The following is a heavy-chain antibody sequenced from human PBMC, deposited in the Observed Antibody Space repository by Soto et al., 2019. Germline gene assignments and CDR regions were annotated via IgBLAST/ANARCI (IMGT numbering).Heavy chain of an antibody. CDR1: GFTFSDYY. CDR2: ISSSGSTI. CDR3: ARDLFYDSSGYYLAY. V-gene: IGHV3-11*01. J-gene: IGHJ4*02. D-gene: IGHD3-22*01. Sequence: GGSLRLSCAASGFTFSDYYMSWIRQAPGKGLEWVSYISSSGSTIYYADSVKGRFTISRDNAKNSLYLQMNSLRAEDTAVYYCARDLFYDSSGYYLAYWGQGTLVTVSS.